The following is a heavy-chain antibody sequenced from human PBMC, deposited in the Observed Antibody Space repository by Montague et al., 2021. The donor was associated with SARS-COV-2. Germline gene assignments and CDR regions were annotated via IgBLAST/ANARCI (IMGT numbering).Heavy chain of an antibody. CDR3: ARDSRTDFGWLFPDSGSYYYYMDV. D-gene: IGHD3-9*01. CDR2: IYYSGST. CDR1: GGSISSYY. J-gene: IGHJ6*03. Sequence: SETLSLTCTVSGGSISSYYWSWIRQPPGKGLEWIGYIYYSGSTNYNPSLKSRVTISVDTSKNQFSLKLSSVTAADTAVYYCARDSRTDFGWLFPDSGSYYYYMDVWGKETTVTVSS. V-gene: IGHV4-59*01.